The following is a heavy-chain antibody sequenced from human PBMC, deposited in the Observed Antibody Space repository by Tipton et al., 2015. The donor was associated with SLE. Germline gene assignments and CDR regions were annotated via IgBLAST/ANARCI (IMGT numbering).Heavy chain of an antibody. J-gene: IGHJ4*02. Sequence: QVQLVQSGTEVKKPGASVRVSCKASGYAFITYGLTWIRQPPGKGLEWIGYIYYSGSTYYNPSLQSRLTMSVDTSRNQFSLKLTSVTAADTAVYFCARFDYSNWDDYWGQGTLVTVSS. CDR1: GYAFITYGL. CDR2: IYYSGST. D-gene: IGHD4-11*01. CDR3: ARFDYSNWDDY. V-gene: IGHV4-30-4*02.